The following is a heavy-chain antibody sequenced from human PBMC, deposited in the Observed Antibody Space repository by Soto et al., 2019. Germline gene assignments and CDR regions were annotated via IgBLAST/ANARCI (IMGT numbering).Heavy chain of an antibody. Sequence: PSETLSLTCAVYGESFSAYYWTWIRQPPGKGLEWIGEINHSGSTKYNPSLRSRVTVSVDTSKHQFSLKLSSVTAVDTAMYYCGSSLGVGGARDYYYGMDVWGQGTTVTVSS. V-gene: IGHV4-34*01. D-gene: IGHD2-15*01. CDR3: GSSLGVGGARDYYYGMDV. CDR2: INHSGST. CDR1: GESFSAYY. J-gene: IGHJ6*02.